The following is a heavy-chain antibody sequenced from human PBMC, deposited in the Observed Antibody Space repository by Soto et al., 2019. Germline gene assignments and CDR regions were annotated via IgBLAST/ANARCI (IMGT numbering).Heavy chain of an antibody. CDR3: ASARYYYDSSGYYRYYYGMDV. J-gene: IGHJ6*02. Sequence: GASVKVSCKASGGTFSSYAISWVRQAPGQGLEWMGGIIPIFGTANYAQKFQGRVTITADESTSTAYMELSSLRSEDTAVYYCASARYYYDSSGYYRYYYGMDVWGQGTTVTVSS. CDR2: IIPIFGTA. CDR1: GGTFSSYA. D-gene: IGHD3-22*01. V-gene: IGHV1-69*13.